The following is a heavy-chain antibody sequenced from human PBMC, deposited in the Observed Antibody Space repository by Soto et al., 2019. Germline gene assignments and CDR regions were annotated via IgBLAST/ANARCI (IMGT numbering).Heavy chain of an antibody. CDR2: ISYDGSNK. D-gene: IGHD6-13*01. CDR1: GFTFSSYG. J-gene: IGHJ4*02. Sequence: GGSLRLSCAASGFTFSSYGMHWVRQAPGKGLEWVAVISYDGSNKYYADSVKGRFTISRDNSKNTLYLQMNSLRAEDTAVYYCAKGGMAAAGIGRDYFDYWGQGTLVTVSS. CDR3: AKGGMAAAGIGRDYFDY. V-gene: IGHV3-30*18.